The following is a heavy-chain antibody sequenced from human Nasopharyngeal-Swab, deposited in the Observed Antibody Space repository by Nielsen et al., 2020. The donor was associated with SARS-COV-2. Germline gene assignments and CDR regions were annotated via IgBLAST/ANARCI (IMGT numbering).Heavy chain of an antibody. J-gene: IGHJ4*02. CDR3: TTVLDIPAAVEQF. Sequence: GESLKISCAASGFTFSHAWVTWVRQAPGRGLEWVGRIKSKHDGGTTDYGAPVKDRFIMSRDDSKSMAYLQINSLKTEDTGAYYCTTVLDIPAAVEQFWGQGAMVTVSS. CDR2: IKSKHDGGTT. D-gene: IGHD6-25*01. CDR1: GFTFSHAW. V-gene: IGHV3-15*01.